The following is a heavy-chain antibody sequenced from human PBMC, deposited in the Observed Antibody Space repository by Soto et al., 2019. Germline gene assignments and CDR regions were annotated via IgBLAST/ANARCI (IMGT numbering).Heavy chain of an antibody. Sequence: ASVKVSCKASGCTFSSYAISWVRQAPGQGLEWMGGIIPIFGTANYAQKFQGRVTITADESTSTAYMELSSLRSEDTAVYYCARDGRTVRYYFDYWGQGTLVTVSS. CDR2: IIPIFGTA. CDR1: GCTFSSYA. CDR3: ARDGRTVRYYFDY. V-gene: IGHV1-69*13. J-gene: IGHJ4*02. D-gene: IGHD1-1*01.